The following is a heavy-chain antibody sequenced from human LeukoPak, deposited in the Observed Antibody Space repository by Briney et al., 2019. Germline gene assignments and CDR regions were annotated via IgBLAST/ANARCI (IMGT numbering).Heavy chain of an antibody. CDR3: AKETGSAVGSTDFDY. CDR2: IWYDGSNK. CDR1: GFTFSSYG. V-gene: IGHV3-30*02. D-gene: IGHD4-17*01. Sequence: GGSLRLSCAASGFTFSSYGMHWVRQAPGKGLEWVAVIWYDGSNKYYADSVKGRFTISRDNSKNTLYLQMSSLRAEDTAVYYCAKETGSAVGSTDFDYWGQGTLVTVSS. J-gene: IGHJ4*02.